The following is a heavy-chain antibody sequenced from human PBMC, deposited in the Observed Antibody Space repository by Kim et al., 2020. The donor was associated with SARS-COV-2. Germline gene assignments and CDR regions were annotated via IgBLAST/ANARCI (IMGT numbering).Heavy chain of an antibody. CDR3: ARDQAGPLDHGVFDY. Sequence: GGSLRLSCAASGFTVSSNYMSWVRQAPGKGLEWVSVIYSGGSTYYADSVKGRFTISRDNSKNTLYLQMNSLRAEDTAVYYCARDQAGPLDHGVFDYWGQGTLVTVSS. CDR1: GFTVSSNY. CDR2: IYSGGST. V-gene: IGHV3-53*01. D-gene: IGHD1-1*01. J-gene: IGHJ4*02.